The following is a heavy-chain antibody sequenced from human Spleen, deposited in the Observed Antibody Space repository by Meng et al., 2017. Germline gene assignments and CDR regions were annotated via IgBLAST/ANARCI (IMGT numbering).Heavy chain of an antibody. D-gene: IGHD6-25*01. Sequence: ASVKVSCKASGNTFTITNYHVHWVRQAPGQGLEWMGWINPNSGGTNYAQKFQGRVTMTRDTSISTAYMELSGLRSDDTAMYYCARDEDISAAGKLFGDYWGQGTRVTVSS. CDR2: INPNSGGT. J-gene: IGHJ4*02. CDR1: GNTFTITNYH. CDR3: ARDEDISAAGKLFGDY. V-gene: IGHV1-2*02.